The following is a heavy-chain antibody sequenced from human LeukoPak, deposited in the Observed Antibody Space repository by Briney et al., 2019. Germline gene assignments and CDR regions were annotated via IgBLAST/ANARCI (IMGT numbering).Heavy chain of an antibody. Sequence: GESLKISCKGSGYSFTSYWIGWVRQMPGKGLEWMGIIYSGDSDTRYSPSFQGQVTISADTSISTAYLQWSSLNASDTAMYYCARRSNFWEFNYYWGQGTLVTVSS. CDR1: GYSFTSYW. J-gene: IGHJ4*02. D-gene: IGHD3-3*01. CDR2: IYSGDSDT. CDR3: ARRSNFWEFNYY. V-gene: IGHV5-51*01.